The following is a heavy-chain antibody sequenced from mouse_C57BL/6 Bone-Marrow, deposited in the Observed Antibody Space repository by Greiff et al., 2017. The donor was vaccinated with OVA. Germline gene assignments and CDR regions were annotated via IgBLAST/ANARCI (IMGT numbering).Heavy chain of an antibody. D-gene: IGHD1-1*01. CDR3: TRVFITPHWYFDV. CDR2: ISSGGDYI. V-gene: IGHV5-9-1*02. J-gene: IGHJ1*03. Sequence: DVMLVESGEGLVKPGGSLKLSCAASGFTFSSYAMSWVRQTPEKRLEWVAYISSGGDYIYYADTVKGRFTISRDNARNTLYLQMSSLKSEDTAMYYWTRVFITPHWYFDVWGTGTTVTVSS. CDR1: GFTFSSYA.